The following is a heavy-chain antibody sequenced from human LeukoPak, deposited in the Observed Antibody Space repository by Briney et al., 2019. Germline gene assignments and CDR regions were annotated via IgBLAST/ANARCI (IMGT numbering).Heavy chain of an antibody. CDR2: INPNSGGT. V-gene: IGHV1-2*02. J-gene: IGHJ5*02. CDR1: AYTLTGYY. Sequence: ASVKVSCKASAYTLTGYYMHWVRQAPGQGLEWMGWINPNSGGTNYAQKFQGRVTMTRDTPIGTAYLELNRLRSDDTAVYYCATYDQWLPHGFDPWGQGTLVTVSS. CDR3: ATYDQWLPHGFDP. D-gene: IGHD6-19*01.